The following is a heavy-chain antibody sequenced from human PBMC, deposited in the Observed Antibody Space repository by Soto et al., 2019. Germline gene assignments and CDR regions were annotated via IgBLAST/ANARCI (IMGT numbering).Heavy chain of an antibody. Sequence: QITLKESGPPLVEPTQTLTLTCTYSGFSLRTTGVGVGWIRQPPGKALEWLGIIYWNDDKRYSPSLKNRFTLACDISKSQVVLTMTNMDPVDTATYYCAHTWGLPFDYWGQGTLVIVSS. CDR2: IYWNDDK. D-gene: IGHD3-16*01. CDR3: AHTWGLPFDY. J-gene: IGHJ4*02. CDR1: GFSLRTTGVG. V-gene: IGHV2-5*01.